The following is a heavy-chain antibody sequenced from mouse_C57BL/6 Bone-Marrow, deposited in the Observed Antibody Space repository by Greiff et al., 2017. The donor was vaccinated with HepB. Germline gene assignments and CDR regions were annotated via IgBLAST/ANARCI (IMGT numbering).Heavy chain of an antibody. CDR2: INPSSGYT. D-gene: IGHD1-1*01. CDR1: GYTFTSYT. V-gene: IGHV1-4*01. J-gene: IGHJ2*01. CDR3: ARSYNYGSSLDY. Sequence: QVQLQQSGAELARPGASVKMSCKASGYTFTSYTMHWVKQRPGQGLAWIGYINPSSGYTKYNQKFKDKATLTADKSSSTAYMQLSSLTSEDSAVYYCARSYNYGSSLDYWGQGTTLTVSS.